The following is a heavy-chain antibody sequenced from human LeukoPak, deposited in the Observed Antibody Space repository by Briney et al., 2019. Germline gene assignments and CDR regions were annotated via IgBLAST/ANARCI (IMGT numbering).Heavy chain of an antibody. V-gene: IGHV3-48*03. CDR2: ISSSGSTI. D-gene: IGHD3-22*01. CDR3: AGDRRYDSSGYFQH. Sequence: GGSLRLSCAASGFTFSSYEMNWVRQAPGKGLEWVSYISSSGSTIYYADSVKGRFTISRDNSKNTLYLQMNSLRAEDTAVYYCAGDRRYDSSGYFQHWGQGTLVTVSS. CDR1: GFTFSSYE. J-gene: IGHJ1*01.